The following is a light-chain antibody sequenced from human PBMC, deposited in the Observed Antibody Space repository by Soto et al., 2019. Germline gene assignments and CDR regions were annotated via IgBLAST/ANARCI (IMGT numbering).Light chain of an antibody. Sequence: QSVLTQPASVSGSPGRSIAISCTGTSSDVGGYNYVSWYQQHPGKAPKLIIYDVSNRPSGVSNRFSGSKSGNAASLTISGLQAEDEADYYCSSYTSSSLYVFGTGTKVTVL. J-gene: IGLJ1*01. V-gene: IGLV2-14*01. CDR1: SSDVGGYNY. CDR3: SSYTSSSLYV. CDR2: DVS.